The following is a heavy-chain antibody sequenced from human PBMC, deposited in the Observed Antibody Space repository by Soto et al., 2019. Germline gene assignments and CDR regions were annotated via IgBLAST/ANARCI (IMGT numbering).Heavy chain of an antibody. V-gene: IGHV1-69*12. CDR3: ASWLKEAGIGGNYSYGMDV. CDR2: IMPIFGRA. CDR1: GGTFSNYA. J-gene: IGHJ6*02. Sequence: QVQLVQSGAEVKKPGSSVKVSCKASGGTFSNYAFSWVRQAPGQGLEWLGGIMPIFGRADYAQKFRGRVTITADEPTSTAHMELSSLRSEDTAVYYWASWLKEAGIGGNYSYGMDVWGQGTTVTVSS. D-gene: IGHD6-19*01.